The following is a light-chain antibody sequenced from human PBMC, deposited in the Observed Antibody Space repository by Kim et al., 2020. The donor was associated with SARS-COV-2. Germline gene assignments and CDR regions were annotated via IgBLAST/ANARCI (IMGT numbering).Light chain of an antibody. CDR3: QAWDSSTNVV. V-gene: IGLV3-1*01. CDR2: QDT. CDR1: KLGNKD. Sequence: VSPGQTGSITCSGHKLGNKDVSWYNQKPGQSPVLVIYQDTKRPSGIPERFSGSNSGNTATLTISGTQTMDEGDYYCQAWDSSTNVVFGGGTQLTVL. J-gene: IGLJ3*02.